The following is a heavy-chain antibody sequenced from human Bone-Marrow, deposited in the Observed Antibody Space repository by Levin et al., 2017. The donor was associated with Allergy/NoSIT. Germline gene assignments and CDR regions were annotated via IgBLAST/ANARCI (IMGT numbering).Heavy chain of an antibody. D-gene: IGHD2-21*02. CDR3: ARYNPVTGSDY. CDR1: GYIFASYG. Sequence: ASVKVSCKASGYIFASYGITWVRQAPGQGLEWVGWISVYNGKTNYAQKVQGRVTMTTDTSTSTAYMELRSLRSDDTAVYYCARYNPVTGSDYWGQGTLVTVSS. V-gene: IGHV1-18*01. J-gene: IGHJ4*02. CDR2: ISVYNGKT.